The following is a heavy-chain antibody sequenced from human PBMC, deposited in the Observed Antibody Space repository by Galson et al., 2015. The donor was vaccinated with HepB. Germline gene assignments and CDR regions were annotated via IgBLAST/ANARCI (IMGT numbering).Heavy chain of an antibody. Sequence: SETLSLTCTVSGGSISSSSYYWGWIRQPPGKGLEWIGSIYYSGSTYYNPSLKSRVTISVDTSKNQFSLKLSSVTAADTAVYYCARGRLHVWTRGARYYYGMDVWGQGTTVTVSS. J-gene: IGHJ6*02. CDR2: IYYSGST. CDR1: GGSISSSSYY. CDR3: ARGRLHVWTRGARYYYGMDV. V-gene: IGHV4-39*07. D-gene: IGHD5-18*01.